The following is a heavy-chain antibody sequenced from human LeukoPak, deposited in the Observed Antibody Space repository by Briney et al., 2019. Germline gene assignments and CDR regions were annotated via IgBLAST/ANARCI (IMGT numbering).Heavy chain of an antibody. CDR2: ISAYNGNT. CDR3: ARSYGDSATASLGDYMDV. V-gene: IGHV1-18*01. CDR1: GYTFTSYG. Sequence: ASVKVSCKASGYTFTSYGISWVRQAPGQGLEWMGWISAYNGNTNYAQKLQGRVTMTTDTSTSTAYMELRSLRSEDTAVYYCARSYGDSATASLGDYMDVWGKGTTVTVSS. D-gene: IGHD4-17*01. J-gene: IGHJ6*03.